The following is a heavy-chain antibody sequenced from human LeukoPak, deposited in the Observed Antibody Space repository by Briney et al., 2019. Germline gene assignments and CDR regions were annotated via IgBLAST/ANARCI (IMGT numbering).Heavy chain of an antibody. J-gene: IGHJ4*02. D-gene: IGHD3-10*01. V-gene: IGHV4-59*08. Sequence: SETLSLTCTVTGYSISRYYWSWIRQPPGKGLEWIGYVSYSGSTNYNPSLKSRVTISVDTSKNQFSLKLNSMTAADTAVYYCASTYYYTSGSENWGQGTLVTVSS. CDR1: GYSISRYY. CDR3: ASTYYYTSGSEN. CDR2: VSYSGST.